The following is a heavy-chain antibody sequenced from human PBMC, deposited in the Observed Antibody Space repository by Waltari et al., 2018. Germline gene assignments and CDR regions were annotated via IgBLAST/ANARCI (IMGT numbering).Heavy chain of an antibody. J-gene: IGHJ5*02. V-gene: IGHV3-7*03. CDR2: IKQDGSDK. CDR1: GFTFSNYW. Sequence: EVQLVESGGGLVQPGGSLRLSCAASGFTFSNYWMSWVRQAPGKGLEWVANIKQDGSDKYNVDSVKGRFTISRDNAKSSLYLQMNSLRAEDTAIYYCTRKKYYYDTSELGWFDPWGQGTLVTVSS. CDR3: TRKKYYYDTSELGWFDP. D-gene: IGHD3-22*01.